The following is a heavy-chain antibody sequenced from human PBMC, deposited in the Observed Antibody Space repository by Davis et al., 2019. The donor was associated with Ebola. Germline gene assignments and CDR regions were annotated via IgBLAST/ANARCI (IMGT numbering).Heavy chain of an antibody. CDR1: GFTFSSYW. CDR3: ARDPKGYYYGMDV. V-gene: IGHV3-7*03. Sequence: GESLKISCAASGFTFSSYWMSWVRQAPGKGLEWVANIKQDGSEKYYVDSVKGRFTISRDNAKNSLYLQMNSLRAEDTAVYYCARDPKGYYYGMDVWGQGTTVTVSS. CDR2: IKQDGSEK. J-gene: IGHJ6*02.